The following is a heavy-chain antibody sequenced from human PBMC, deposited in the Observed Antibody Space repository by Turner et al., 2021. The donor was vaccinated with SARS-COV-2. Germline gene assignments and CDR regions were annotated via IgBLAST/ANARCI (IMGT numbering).Heavy chain of an antibody. Sequence: QVQLLESGGDVVPPGRSLRLSCTASGFTFSRYPMHWVRQAPGKGLEWVAVISYAGDNTKYADSVKGRFTVSRDTSKSTLFLQINSLKSEDTAVYYCARGGVKMSTIYWYFDLWGRGTLVTVSS. CDR1: GFTFSRYP. CDR3: ARGGVKMSTIYWYFDL. V-gene: IGHV3-30*03. D-gene: IGHD1-26*01. CDR2: ISYAGDNT. J-gene: IGHJ2*01.